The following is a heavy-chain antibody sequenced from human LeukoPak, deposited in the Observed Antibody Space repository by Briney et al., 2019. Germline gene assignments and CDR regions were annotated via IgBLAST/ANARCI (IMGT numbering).Heavy chain of an antibody. Sequence: PSETLSLTCTVSGGSISSYYWSWIRQPPGKGLEWIGYIYYSGSTNYNPSLKSRVTISVDTSKNQFSLKLSSVTAADTAVYYCAGGYYSVWFDPWGQGTPVTVSS. V-gene: IGHV4-59*01. CDR3: AGGYYSVWFDP. CDR1: GGSISSYY. D-gene: IGHD3-22*01. J-gene: IGHJ5*02. CDR2: IYYSGST.